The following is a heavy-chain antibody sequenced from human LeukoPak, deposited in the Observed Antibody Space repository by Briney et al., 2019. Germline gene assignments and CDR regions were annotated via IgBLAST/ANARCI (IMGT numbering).Heavy chain of an antibody. D-gene: IGHD1-26*01. CDR2: ISYDGSNK. Sequence: GRSLRLSCAASGFTFSSYAMHWVRQAPGKGLEWVAVISYDGSNKYYADSVKGRFTISRDNSKNTLYLQMNSLRAEDTAVYYCARVGGLLDYFDYWGQGTLVTVSS. J-gene: IGHJ4*02. CDR3: ARVGGLLDYFDY. V-gene: IGHV3-30*04. CDR1: GFTFSSYA.